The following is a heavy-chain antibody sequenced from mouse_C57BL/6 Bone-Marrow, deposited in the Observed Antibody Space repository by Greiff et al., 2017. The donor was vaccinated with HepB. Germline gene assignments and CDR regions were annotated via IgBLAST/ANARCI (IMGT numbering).Heavy chain of an antibody. CDR3: ASQGGSFNWAWFAY. J-gene: IGHJ3*01. CDR1: GYTFTGYW. Sequence: QVQLQQSGAELMKPGASVKLSCKATGYTFTGYWIEWVKQRPGHGLEWIGEILRGSGSTNYNEKFKGKATFTADTSSNTAYMQLSSLTTEDSAIYYCASQGGSFNWAWFAYWGQGTLVTVSA. V-gene: IGHV1-9*01. CDR2: ILRGSGST. D-gene: IGHD4-1*02.